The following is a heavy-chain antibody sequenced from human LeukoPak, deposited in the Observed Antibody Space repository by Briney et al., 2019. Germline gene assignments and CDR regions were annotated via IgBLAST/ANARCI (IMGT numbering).Heavy chain of an antibody. D-gene: IGHD2-15*01. CDR3: AKDRSVVAAVYYYFGIDV. CDR2: ISGSVGSR. Sequence: GGSLRLSCAASGFTFSSYAMSWVRQAPGKGLEWVSAISGSVGSRYYADSVKGRFTISRDNSKNTLYLQMSSLRAEDTAVYYCAKDRSVVAAVYYYFGIDVWGQGTTVTVSS. CDR1: GFTFSSYA. J-gene: IGHJ6*02. V-gene: IGHV3-23*01.